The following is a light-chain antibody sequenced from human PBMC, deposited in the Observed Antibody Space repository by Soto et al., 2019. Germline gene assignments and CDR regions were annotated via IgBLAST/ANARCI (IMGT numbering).Light chain of an antibody. V-gene: IGLV2-14*03. CDR2: DVS. CDR3: SSYTSSSTVV. Sequence: QSALTQPASVSGSPGQSITISCTGTTSDIGTYNFVSWYQQHPGKAPKLMIYDVSDRPSGVSNRFSASKSGNTASLTISGLQAEDEANYYCSSYTSSSTVVFVGGTKLTVL. J-gene: IGLJ2*01. CDR1: TSDIGTYNF.